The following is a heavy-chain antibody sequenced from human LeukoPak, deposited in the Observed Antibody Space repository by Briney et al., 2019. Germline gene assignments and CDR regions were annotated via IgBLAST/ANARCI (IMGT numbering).Heavy chain of an antibody. CDR2: ISAYNGNT. D-gene: IGHD3-3*01. J-gene: IGHJ4*02. V-gene: IGHV1-18*01. CDR3: ARLPWYYDFWSGYYNEGYFDY. CDR1: GYTFTSYG. Sequence: GASVKVSCKASGYTFTSYGISWVRQAPGQGLEWMGWISAYNGNTDYAQKLQGRVTMTTDTSTSTAYMELRSLRSDDTAVYYCARLPWYYDFWSGYYNEGYFDYWGQGTLVTVSS.